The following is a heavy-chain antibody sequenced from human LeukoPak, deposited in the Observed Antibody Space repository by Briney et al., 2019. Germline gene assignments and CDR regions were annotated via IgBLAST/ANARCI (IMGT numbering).Heavy chain of an antibody. V-gene: IGHV1-2*02. CDR2: INPNSGGT. Sequence: ASVKVSCKASGYTFTGYYIQWVRQAPGQGLEWMGWINPNSGGTNYAQKFQGRVTMTRDTSISTAYMELSRLRSDDTAVYYCARDQSGYDSEDYWGQGTLVTVSS. CDR3: ARDQSGYDSEDY. D-gene: IGHD5-12*01. CDR1: GYTFTGYY. J-gene: IGHJ4*02.